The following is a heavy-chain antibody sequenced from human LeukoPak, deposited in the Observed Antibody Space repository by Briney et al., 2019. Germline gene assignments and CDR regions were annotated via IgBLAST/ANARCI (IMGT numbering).Heavy chain of an antibody. J-gene: IGHJ4*02. D-gene: IGHD1-26*01. CDR1: GGSFSGYY. CDR3: ARGRGRGFTYFDY. Sequence: PSETLSLTCAVYGGSFSGYYWSWIRQPPGKGLEWIGEINHSGSTNYNPSLKSRVTIPVDTSKNQFSLKLSSVTAADTAVYYCARGRGRGFTYFDYWGQGTLVTVSS. CDR2: INHSGST. V-gene: IGHV4-34*01.